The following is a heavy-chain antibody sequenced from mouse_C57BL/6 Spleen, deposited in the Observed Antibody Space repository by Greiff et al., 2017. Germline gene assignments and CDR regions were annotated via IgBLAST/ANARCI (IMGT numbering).Heavy chain of an antibody. V-gene: IGHV1-82*01. J-gene: IGHJ2*01. CDR2: IYPGDGDT. CDR3: ARIDDGYFDY. CDR1: GYAFSSSW. Sequence: VQLQQSGPELVKPGASVKISCKASGYAFSSSWMNWVKQRPGKGLEWIGRIYPGDGDTNYNGKFKGKATLTADKSSSTAYMQLSSLTSEDAAVYFCARIDDGYFDYWGQGTTLTVSS. D-gene: IGHD2-3*01.